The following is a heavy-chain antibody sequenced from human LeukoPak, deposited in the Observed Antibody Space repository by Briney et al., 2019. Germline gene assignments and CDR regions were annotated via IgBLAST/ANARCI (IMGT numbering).Heavy chain of an antibody. CDR2: IIPIFGTP. Sequence: SVKVSCKASGGAFSSYTINWVRQAPGQGLEWMGGIIPIFGTPKYAQKFQGRVTITADESTSTAYMELSSLRSEDTAVYYCASAAIDREYFQHWGQGTLVTVSS. J-gene: IGHJ1*01. V-gene: IGHV1-69*01. CDR1: GGAFSSYT. D-gene: IGHD2-2*01. CDR3: ASAAIDREYFQH.